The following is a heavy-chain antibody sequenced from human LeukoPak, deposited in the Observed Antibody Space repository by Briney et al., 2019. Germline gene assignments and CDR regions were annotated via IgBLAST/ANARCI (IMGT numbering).Heavy chain of an antibody. V-gene: IGHV1-69*13. J-gene: IGHJ5*02. Sequence: SVKVSCKASGGTFSSYAISWVRQAPGQGLEWMGGIIPIFGTANYAQKFQGRVTITADESTSTAYMELSSLRSEDTAVYYCAREVQHYYYGSGSYYNDWFDPWGQGTLVTVSX. CDR3: AREVQHYYYGSGSYYNDWFDP. D-gene: IGHD3-10*01. CDR2: IIPIFGTA. CDR1: GGTFSSYA.